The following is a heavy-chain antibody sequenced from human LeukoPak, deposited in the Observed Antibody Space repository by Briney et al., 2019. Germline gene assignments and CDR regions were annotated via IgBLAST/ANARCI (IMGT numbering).Heavy chain of an antibody. CDR2: MNPNSGNT. Sequence: ASVKVSCKASRNTFSTYDINWVRQATGQGLEWMGWMNPNSGNTGYAQKFQGRVTMTRSTSISTAYMELSRLRSDDTAVYYCARIPGYSRNAFDIWGQGTMVTVSS. V-gene: IGHV1-8*01. CDR3: ARIPGYSRNAFDI. J-gene: IGHJ3*02. CDR1: RNTFSTYD. D-gene: IGHD6-13*01.